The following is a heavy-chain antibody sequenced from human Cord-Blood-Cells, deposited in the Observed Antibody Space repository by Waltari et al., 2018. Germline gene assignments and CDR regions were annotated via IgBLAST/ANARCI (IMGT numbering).Heavy chain of an antibody. CDR3: ARAGSGSYYYYYGMDV. J-gene: IGHJ6*02. CDR2: IYYSGSN. Sequence: QVQLQESGPGLVKPSETLSLTCTVSGGSISSYYWSWIRQPPGKGLEWIGYIYYSGSNHYNPSLQSRVTISVDTSKNQFTRKLSSVTAADTAVYYCARAGSGSYYYYYGMDVWGQGTTVTVSS. D-gene: IGHD3-10*01. CDR1: GGSISSYY. V-gene: IGHV4-59*01.